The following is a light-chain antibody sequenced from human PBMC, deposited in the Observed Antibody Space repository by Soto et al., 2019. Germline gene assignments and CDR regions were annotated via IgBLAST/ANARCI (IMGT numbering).Light chain of an antibody. V-gene: IGKV1-39*01. J-gene: IGKJ3*01. Sequence: DIQMTQSPSSLSASVGDRVTISCRASQNIYIYLNWYQQKPGKAPELLIYGASNLRSGVPSRFSGSGSGSDFTLSISSLQPEDFATYFCQQSYSTLPTFGPGTKVDIK. CDR3: QQSYSTLPT. CDR2: GAS. CDR1: QNIYIY.